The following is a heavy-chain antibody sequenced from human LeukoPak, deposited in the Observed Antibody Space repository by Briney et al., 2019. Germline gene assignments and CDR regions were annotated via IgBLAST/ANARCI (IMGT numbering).Heavy chain of an antibody. CDR2: IYNSGST. J-gene: IGHJ4*02. D-gene: IGHD3-10*01. CDR3: ARHLDYYGSGIYEY. CDR1: GASINSGDYY. V-gene: IGHV4-30-4*08. Sequence: MASETLSLTCTVSGASINSGDYYWTWIRQPPGKGLEWIGYIYNSGSTYYNPSLKSRVTISVDTSKNQFSLKLSSVTAADTAVYYCARHLDYYGSGIYEYWGQGTLVTVSS.